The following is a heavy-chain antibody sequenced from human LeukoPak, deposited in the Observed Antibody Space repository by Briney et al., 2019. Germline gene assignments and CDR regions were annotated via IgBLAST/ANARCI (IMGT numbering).Heavy chain of an antibody. CDR1: GFTFSSYA. J-gene: IGHJ4*02. CDR3: AREPDTRYSGYAEFDY. V-gene: IGHV3-64D*06. CDR2: ISSNGGST. D-gene: IGHD5-12*01. Sequence: PGGSLRLSCSASGFTFSSYAMHWVRQAPGKGLEYVSGISSNGGSTYYADSVKGRFTISRDNSRNTLYLQMSSLRAEDTAVYYCAREPDTRYSGYAEFDYWGQGTLVTVSS.